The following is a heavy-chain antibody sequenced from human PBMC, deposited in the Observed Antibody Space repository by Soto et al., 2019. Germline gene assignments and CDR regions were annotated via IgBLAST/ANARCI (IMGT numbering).Heavy chain of an antibody. V-gene: IGHV2-26*01. CDR3: ARTLWFGEYHFFDY. J-gene: IGHJ4*02. CDR1: GFSLSNARMG. CDR2: IFSNDEK. Sequence: QVTLKESGPVLVKPTETLTLTCTVSGFSLSNARMGVSWIRQPPGKALEWLAHIFSNDEKSYSTSLKSRLTISKATSKSQVVLTMTNMDPVDTTTYYCARTLWFGEYHFFDYWGQGTLVTVSS. D-gene: IGHD3-10*01.